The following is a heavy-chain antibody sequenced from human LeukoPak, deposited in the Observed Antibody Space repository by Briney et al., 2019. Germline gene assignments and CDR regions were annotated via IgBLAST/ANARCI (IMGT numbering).Heavy chain of an antibody. J-gene: IGHJ6*02. CDR1: GFTFSDYY. CDR3: ARECSGGSCYSLVEGYYYYGMDV. Sequence: EGSLRLSCAASGFTFSDYYMSWIRQAPGKGLEWVSYISSSGSTIYYADSVKGRFTISRDNAKNSLYLQMNSLRAEDTAVYYCARECSGGSCYSLVEGYYYYGMDVWGQGTAVTVSS. CDR2: ISSSGSTI. D-gene: IGHD2-15*01. V-gene: IGHV3-11*01.